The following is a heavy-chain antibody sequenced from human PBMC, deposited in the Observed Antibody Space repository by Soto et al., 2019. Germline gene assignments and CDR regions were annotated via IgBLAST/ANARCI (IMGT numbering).Heavy chain of an antibody. D-gene: IGHD2-2*02. V-gene: IGHV4-30-4*01. CDR2: IYYSGST. CDR3: ARVSLGYCSSTSCYRALDY. J-gene: IGHJ4*02. CDR1: GGSISSGDYY. Sequence: QVQLQESGPGLVKPSQTLSLTCTVSGGSISSGDYYWSWIRQPPGKGLEWIGYIYYSGSTYYNPSPKSRVTISVDTSKNQFSLKLSSVTVADTAVYYCARVSLGYCSSTSCYRALDYWGQGTLVTVSS.